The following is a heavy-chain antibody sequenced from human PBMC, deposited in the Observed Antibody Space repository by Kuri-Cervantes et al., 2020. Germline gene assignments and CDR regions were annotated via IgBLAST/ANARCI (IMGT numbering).Heavy chain of an antibody. CDR1: GFTFSSYS. CDR2: ISSSSSYI. D-gene: IGHD3-22*01. CDR3: AREGDYYDSSGPSRGWFDP. J-gene: IGHJ5*02. V-gene: IGHV3-21*01. Sequence: LSLTCAASGFTFSSYSMNWVRQAPGKGLEWVSSISSSSSYIYYADSVKGRFTISRDNAKNSLYLQMNSLRAEDTAVYYCAREGDYYDSSGPSRGWFDPWGQGTLVTVSS.